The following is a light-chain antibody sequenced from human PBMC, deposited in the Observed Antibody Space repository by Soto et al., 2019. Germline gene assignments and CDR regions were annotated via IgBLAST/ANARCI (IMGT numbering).Light chain of an antibody. CDR1: QSISSW. CDR2: DAS. Sequence: DIQMTQSPSTLSASVGDRVTITCRASQSISSWLAWYQQKPGRAPKLLIYDASNLEAGVPPRFSARGSGTQFTLTISSLQPDDFATYYCQHYATYPYAFGQGTKVDIK. J-gene: IGKJ2*01. CDR3: QHYATYPYA. V-gene: IGKV1-5*01.